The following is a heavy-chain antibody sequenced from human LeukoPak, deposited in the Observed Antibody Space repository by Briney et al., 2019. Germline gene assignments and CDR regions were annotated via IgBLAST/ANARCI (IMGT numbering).Heavy chain of an antibody. V-gene: IGHV4-59*01. CDR1: GGSISSYY. CDR2: IYYSGST. Sequence: PSETLSLTCTVSGGSISSYYWSWIRQPPGKGLEWIGYIYYSGSTNYNPSLKSRVTISVDTSKNQFSLKLSSVTAADTAAYYCARDRGVGYYGYYYYYGMDVWGQGTTVTVSS. D-gene: IGHD3-3*01. CDR3: ARDRGVGYYGYYYYYGMDV. J-gene: IGHJ6*02.